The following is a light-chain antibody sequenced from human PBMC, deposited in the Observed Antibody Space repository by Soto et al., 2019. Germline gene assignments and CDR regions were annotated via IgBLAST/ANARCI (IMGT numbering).Light chain of an antibody. CDR3: SSYTISSISPMV. CDR2: DVS. Sequence: QSALTQPASVSGSPGQSITISCTGTSSDVGGYNYVSWYQQHPGKAPKLMIYDVSNRPSGVSNRFSGSKSGNTASLTISGLQAEDEADYYCSSYTISSISPMVFGGGTKLTVL. V-gene: IGLV2-14*01. CDR1: SSDVGGYNY. J-gene: IGLJ2*01.